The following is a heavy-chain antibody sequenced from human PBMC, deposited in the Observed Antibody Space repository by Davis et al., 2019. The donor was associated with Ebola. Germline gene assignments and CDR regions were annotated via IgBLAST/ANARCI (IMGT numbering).Heavy chain of an antibody. CDR2: VYHSGST. CDR1: GGSISSTNW. D-gene: IGHD2-2*01. V-gene: IGHV4-4*02. CDR3: ARGGYCTTSSCYSGPYYYGMDV. J-gene: IGHJ6*04. Sequence: MPSETLSLTCAVSGGSISSTNWWSWVRQPPGKGLEWIGEVYHSGSTNYNPSLKSRVTLSVDKSMNQFSLKVSSVTAADTAVYYCARGGYCTTSSCYSGPYYYGMDVWGKGTTVTVSS.